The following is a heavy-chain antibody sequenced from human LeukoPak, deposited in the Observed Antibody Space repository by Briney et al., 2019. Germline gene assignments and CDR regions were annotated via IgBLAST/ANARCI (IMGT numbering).Heavy chain of an antibody. Sequence: SQTLSLTCAISGDSVSRDTAAWNWIRQSPWRGLEWLGRTYYRSKFYYDYAPSLKSRITISPDTSTNQLSLRLNSVTPDDTAVYHCARGQWLIWRDYYAMDVWGQGTTVTVSS. CDR3: ARGQWLIWRDYYAMDV. CDR1: GDSVSRDTAA. CDR2: TYYRSKFYY. J-gene: IGHJ6*02. D-gene: IGHD6-19*01. V-gene: IGHV6-1*01.